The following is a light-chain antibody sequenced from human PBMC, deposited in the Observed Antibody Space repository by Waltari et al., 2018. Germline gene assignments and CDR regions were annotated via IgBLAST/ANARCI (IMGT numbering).Light chain of an antibody. V-gene: IGKV2-28*01. J-gene: IGKJ1*01. CDR3: MQALQTPWT. CDR1: QSIRHSNGYNY. CDR2: LVS. Sequence: EIVMTQYPLSLPVTPGESASIYCRSSQSIRHSNGYNYLEWYLQKPGQSPQLLIYLVSNLASGVPDRFSGSGSGTVVTLKITRVEADDVAVYYCMQALQTPWTFGQGTNVEIK.